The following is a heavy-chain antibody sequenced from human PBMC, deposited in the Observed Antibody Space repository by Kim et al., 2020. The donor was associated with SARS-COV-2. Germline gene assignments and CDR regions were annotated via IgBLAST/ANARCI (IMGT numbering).Heavy chain of an antibody. D-gene: IGHD5-18*01. CDR2: IYHSGST. CDR1: GGPIYRGDYY. CDR3: ARDIHRAWTQAQ. J-gene: IGHJ4*02. Sequence: SETLSLTCTVSGGPIYRGDYYWSWIRQPPGKGLEWIGYIYHSGSTYYNPSLKTRVTISIDTSKNQFSLKLRSVTAADTAVYYCARDIHRAWTQAQGGQGT. V-gene: IGHV4-30-4*01.